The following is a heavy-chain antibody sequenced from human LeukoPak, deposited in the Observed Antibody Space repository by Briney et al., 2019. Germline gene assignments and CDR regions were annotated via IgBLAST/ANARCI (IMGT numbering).Heavy chain of an antibody. CDR3: ARQKDFWRGYYDY. D-gene: IGHD3-3*01. Sequence: GGSLRLSCAASGFTFSDYYMSWIRQAPGKGLEWVSYISRGSSTTHHADSVKGRFTISRDNAKNLLYLEMNSLRAEDTAVYFCARQKDFWRGYYDYWGQGTLVTVSS. J-gene: IGHJ4*02. CDR2: ISRGSSTT. V-gene: IGHV3-11*06. CDR1: GFTFSDYY.